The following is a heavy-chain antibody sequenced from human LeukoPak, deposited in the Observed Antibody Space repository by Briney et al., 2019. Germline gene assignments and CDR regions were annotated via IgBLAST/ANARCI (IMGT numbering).Heavy chain of an antibody. CDR3: ARGLSTVTTAFGY. V-gene: IGHV4-34*01. D-gene: IGHD4-17*01. CDR1: GVSFSGYY. CDR2: INHSGST. Sequence: SETLSLTCAVYGVSFSGYYWSWLRQPPGKGLEGIGEINHSGSTNYNPSLKSRVTISVDTSKNQFSLKLSSVTAADTAVYYCARGLSTVTTAFGYWGQGTLVTVSS. J-gene: IGHJ4*02.